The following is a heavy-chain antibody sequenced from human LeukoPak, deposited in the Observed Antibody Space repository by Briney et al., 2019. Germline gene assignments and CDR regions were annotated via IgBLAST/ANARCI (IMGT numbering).Heavy chain of an antibody. CDR2: IYPSGST. Sequence: SETLSLTCTVSGGSISSGSYYWNWIRQPAGKGLEWIGRIYPSGSTNYNPSLKSRVTISIDTSKNLFSLKLSSVTAADTAVYYCARVDCSGGSCYSGFDYWGQGTLVTVSS. D-gene: IGHD2-15*01. CDR3: ARVDCSGGSCYSGFDY. CDR1: GGSISSGSYY. V-gene: IGHV4-61*02. J-gene: IGHJ4*02.